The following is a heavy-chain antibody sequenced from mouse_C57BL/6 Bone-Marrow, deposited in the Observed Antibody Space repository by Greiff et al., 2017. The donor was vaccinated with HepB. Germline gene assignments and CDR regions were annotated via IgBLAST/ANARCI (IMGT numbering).Heavy chain of an antibody. CDR1: GFNIKDYY. CDR2: IDPENGDT. V-gene: IGHV14-4*01. Sequence: VQLQQSGAELVRPGASVKLSCTASGFNIKDYYMHWVKQRPEQGLEWIGWIDPENGDTEYASKFQGKATITADTSSNTAYLQLSSLTSEDTAVYYCTTHGSLYAMDYWGQGTSVTVSS. CDR3: TTHGSLYAMDY. J-gene: IGHJ4*01. D-gene: IGHD1-1*01.